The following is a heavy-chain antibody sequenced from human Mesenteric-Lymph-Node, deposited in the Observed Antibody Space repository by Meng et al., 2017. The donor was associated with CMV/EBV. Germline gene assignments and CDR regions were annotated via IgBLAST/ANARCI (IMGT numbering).Heavy chain of an antibody. V-gene: IGHV3-23*01. J-gene: IGHJ4*02. CDR1: GFTFSSYA. CDR3: AKDGAGCGGDCYF. CDR2: ISGSGGST. Sequence: GESLKISCAASGFTFSSYAMSWVRQAPEKGLEWVSAISGSGGSTYYADSVKGRFTISRDNSKNTLYLQMNSLRAEDTAVYYCAKDGAGCGGDCYFGGQGTLVTVSS. D-gene: IGHD2-21*01.